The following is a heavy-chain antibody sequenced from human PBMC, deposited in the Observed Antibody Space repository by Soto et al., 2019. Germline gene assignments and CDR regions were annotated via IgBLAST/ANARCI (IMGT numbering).Heavy chain of an antibody. CDR3: AKGQHCSTTSCYFYFYGMDV. CDR2: ITGNGDST. V-gene: IGHV3-64D*06. D-gene: IGHD2-2*01. Sequence: PGGSLRLSCSASGFTFRNYGMHWVRQAPGKGLEFVSAITGNGDSTYYADSVQGRFTISRDNSKNTLYLQMSSLRAEDTAVYYCAKGQHCSTTSCYFYFYGMDVWGQGTKVTVSS. CDR1: GFTFRNYG. J-gene: IGHJ6*02.